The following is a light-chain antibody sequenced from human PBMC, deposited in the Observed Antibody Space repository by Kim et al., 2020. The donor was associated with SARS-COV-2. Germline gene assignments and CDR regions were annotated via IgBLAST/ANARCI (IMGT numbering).Light chain of an antibody. Sequence: LSPGKIDTPSCGASQSVGGYLAWYEQRPGQAPRLLIYYAPARAPGIPARFSGSGSGTDFTLTINHVEPEDFAVYYCQQRSNWRTFGQGTKVDIK. V-gene: IGKV3-11*01. CDR2: YAP. CDR1: QSVGGY. J-gene: IGKJ1*01. CDR3: QQRSNWRT.